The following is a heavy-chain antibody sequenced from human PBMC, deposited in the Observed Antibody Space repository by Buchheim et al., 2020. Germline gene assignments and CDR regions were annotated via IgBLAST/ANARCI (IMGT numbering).Heavy chain of an antibody. J-gene: IGHJ4*02. D-gene: IGHD1-1*01. CDR1: GFTSESYS. CDR2: ISARSRTT. V-gene: IGHV3-48*04. Sequence: EVQLLESGGGLVQPGGSLRLSCAASGFTSESYSMNWFRQAPGKGLEWVSYISARSRTTYYTDSVKGRFTVSRDNANYSLFLQMNSLTVEDTAVYYCAADDATPADYWGQGTL. CDR3: AADDATPADY.